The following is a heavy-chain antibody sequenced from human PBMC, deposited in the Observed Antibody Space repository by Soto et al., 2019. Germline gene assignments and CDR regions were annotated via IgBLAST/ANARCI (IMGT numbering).Heavy chain of an antibody. D-gene: IGHD4-17*01. CDR1: GYTFTSYD. V-gene: IGHV1-8*01. J-gene: IGHJ6*03. CDR3: ARGDYQTQYYYYYYYMDV. CDR2: MNPNSGNT. Sequence: ASVKVSCKASGYTFTSYDINWVRQATGQGLEWMGWMNPNSGNTGYAQKFQGRVTMTRNTSISTAYMELSSLRSEDTAVYYCARGDYQTQYYYYYYYMDVWGKGTTVTVSS.